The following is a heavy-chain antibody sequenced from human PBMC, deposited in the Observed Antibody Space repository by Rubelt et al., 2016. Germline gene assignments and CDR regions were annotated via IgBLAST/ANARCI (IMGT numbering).Heavy chain of an antibody. V-gene: IGHV4-59*12. D-gene: IGHD3-22*01. CDR1: GGSMRTYY. CDR2: IYYSGST. Sequence: QVQLQESGPGLVNPSETLSLTCTVSGGSMRTYYWSWIRQPPGKGLEGIGYIYYSGSTYYNPSLKSRVTILVDTSKNQLSPRLGSVTDADTAVYYCAGHYFDSSALSDFWGQGTLVTVSS. CDR3: AGHYFDSSALSDF. J-gene: IGHJ4*02.